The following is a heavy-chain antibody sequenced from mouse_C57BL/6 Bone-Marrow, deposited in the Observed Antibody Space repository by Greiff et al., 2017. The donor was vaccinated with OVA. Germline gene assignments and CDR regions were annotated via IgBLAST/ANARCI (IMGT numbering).Heavy chain of an antibody. Sequence: VQLQQPGAELVKPGASVKVSCKASGYTFTSYWMHWVKQRPGQGLEWIGRIHPSDSDTNYNQKFKGKATLTVDKSSSTAYMQLSSLTSEDSAVYYCARYYDYDGYYFDYWGQGTTLTVSS. CDR2: IHPSDSDT. CDR1: GYTFTSYW. V-gene: IGHV1-74*01. D-gene: IGHD2-4*01. J-gene: IGHJ2*01. CDR3: ARYYDYDGYYFDY.